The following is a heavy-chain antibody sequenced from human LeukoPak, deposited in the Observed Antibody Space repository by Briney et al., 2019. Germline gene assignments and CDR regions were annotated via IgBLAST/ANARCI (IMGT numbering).Heavy chain of an antibody. V-gene: IGHV3-30-3*01. CDR1: GFTFSSYA. D-gene: IGHD4-17*01. CDR3: ARSPERSDPTEDDYGEVDYYYGMDV. Sequence: PGRSLRLSCAASGFTFSSYAMHWVRHAPGKGLERVAVISYDGSNKNYADSVKGRFTISRDNSKNTLYLQMNSLIAEDTDVYYCARSPERSDPTEDDYGEVDYYYGMDVWGQGTTVTVSS. J-gene: IGHJ6*02. CDR2: ISYDGSNK.